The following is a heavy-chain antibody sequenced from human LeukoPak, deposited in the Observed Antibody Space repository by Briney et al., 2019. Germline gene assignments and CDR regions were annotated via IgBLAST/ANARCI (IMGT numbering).Heavy chain of an antibody. V-gene: IGHV4-59*01. D-gene: IGHD2-15*01. CDR2: IYYSGST. Sequence: PSETLSLTCTVSGGSISSYYWSWIRQPPGKGLEWIGYIYYSGSTNYNPSLKSRVTISVDTSKNQFSLKLSSVTAADTAVYYCARDVGYCSGGSCSNFGFDYWGQGTLVTVSS. CDR3: ARDVGYCSGGSCSNFGFDY. CDR1: GGSISSYY. J-gene: IGHJ4*02.